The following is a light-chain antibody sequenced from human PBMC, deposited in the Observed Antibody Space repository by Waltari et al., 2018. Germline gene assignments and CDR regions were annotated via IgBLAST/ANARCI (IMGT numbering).Light chain of an antibody. CDR3: QQSYSTPLT. V-gene: IGKV1-39*01. Sequence: TCRASQSISSYLNWYQHKPGKAPKLLIYAAYSLQSGVPSRFSGSGSGTDFTLTISSLQPEDFATYDCQQSYSTPLTFGGGTKVEIK. J-gene: IGKJ4*01. CDR1: QSISSY. CDR2: AAY.